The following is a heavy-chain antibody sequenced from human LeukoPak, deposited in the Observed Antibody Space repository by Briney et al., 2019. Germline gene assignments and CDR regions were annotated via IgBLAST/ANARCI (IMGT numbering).Heavy chain of an antibody. V-gene: IGHV3-23*01. D-gene: IGHD3-10*01. J-gene: IGHJ6*03. CDR1: GFTFSSYA. CDR3: ARDPTYYYGSNYYYMDV. CDR2: ITSSGAAT. Sequence: GGSLRLSCAASGFTFSSYAMSWVRQAPGKGLEWVSSITSSGAATYYADSVKGRFTISRDNSKNTLYLQMDSLRAEDTAVYYCARDPTYYYGSNYYYMDVWGKGTTVTVSS.